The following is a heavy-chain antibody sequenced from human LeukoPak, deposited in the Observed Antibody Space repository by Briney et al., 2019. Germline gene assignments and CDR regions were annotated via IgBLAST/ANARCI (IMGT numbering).Heavy chain of an antibody. V-gene: IGHV3-7*03. CDR3: AKFGARGKGVRGVITHFDY. CDR2: IKQDGSEK. D-gene: IGHD3-10*01. J-gene: IGHJ4*02. CDR1: GFTFSSYW. Sequence: GGSLRLSCAASGFTFSSYWMSWVRQAPGKGLEWVANIKQDGSEKYYVDSVKGRFTISRDNAKNTLYLQMNSLRAEDTAVYYCAKFGARGKGVRGVITHFDYWGQGTLVTVSS.